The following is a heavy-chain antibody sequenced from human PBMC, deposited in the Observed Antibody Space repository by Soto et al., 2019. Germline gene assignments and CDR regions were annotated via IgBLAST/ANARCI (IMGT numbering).Heavy chain of an antibody. V-gene: IGHV4-30-4*01. CDR1: GGSISRGDYY. CDR2: IHYSGST. J-gene: IGHJ4*02. CDR3: ATTARLRSGYLDY. Sequence: QVQLQESGPGLVKPSQTLSLTCTVSGGSISRGDYYWSWIRQPPGKGLEWIGNIHYSGSTFYNPSLASRVNILVDSSKNEFSLKLSSVTAADTAVYYCATTARLRSGYLDYWGQGTLVTVSS. D-gene: IGHD3-22*01.